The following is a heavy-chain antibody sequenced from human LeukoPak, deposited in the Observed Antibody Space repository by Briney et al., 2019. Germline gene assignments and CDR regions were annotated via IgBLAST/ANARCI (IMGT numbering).Heavy chain of an antibody. CDR3: AKGRGSGHKENWFDP. Sequence: ASVKVSCKASGYTFTTYDINWVRQATGQGLEWMGWMNPNSGNTGYAQKFQGRVTMTRNTSITTAYMELSSLRSEDTAVYYCAKGRGSGHKENWFDPWGQGTLVTVSS. D-gene: IGHD6-19*01. J-gene: IGHJ5*02. CDR1: GYTFTTYD. CDR2: MNPNSGNT. V-gene: IGHV1-8*01.